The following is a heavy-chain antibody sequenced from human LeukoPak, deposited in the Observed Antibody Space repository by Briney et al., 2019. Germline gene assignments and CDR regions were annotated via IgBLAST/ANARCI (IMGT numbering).Heavy chain of an antibody. CDR2: IYYSGST. CDR1: GGSISSSSYY. J-gene: IGHJ5*02. Sequence: SETLSLTCTVSGGSISSSSYYWGWIRQPLGKGLEWIGSIYYSGSTYYNPSLKSRVTISVDTSKNQFSLKLSSVTAADTAVYYCAREPGREQQLVGNWFDPWGQGTLVTVSS. D-gene: IGHD6-13*01. V-gene: IGHV4-39*07. CDR3: AREPGREQQLVGNWFDP.